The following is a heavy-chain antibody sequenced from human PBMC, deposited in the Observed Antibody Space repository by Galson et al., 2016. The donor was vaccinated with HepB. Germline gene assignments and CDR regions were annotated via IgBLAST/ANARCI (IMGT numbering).Heavy chain of an antibody. J-gene: IGHJ4*02. D-gene: IGHD1-20*01. V-gene: IGHV1-8*01. CDR1: GYTFTTYD. CDR2: TNPNSGKI. Sequence: SVKVSCKASGYTFTTYDINWVRQATGQGLEWMGWTNPNSGKIGYAHKFQGRVTMTRNTSISTSYMELTSLISEDTAVYYCATPGINCDFDYWGQGTLVTVSS. CDR3: ATPGINCDFDY.